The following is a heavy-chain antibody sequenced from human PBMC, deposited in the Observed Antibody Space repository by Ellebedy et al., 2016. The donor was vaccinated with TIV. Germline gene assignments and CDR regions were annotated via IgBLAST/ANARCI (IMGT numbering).Heavy chain of an antibody. CDR2: IIPVFGTT. V-gene: IGHV1-69*13. Sequence: SVKVSCXTSGNTLNIHAIIWVRQAPGQGLEWMGGIIPVFGTTNYAQKFQGRVTITADGSTSTGYMELSSLRSEDTALYFCATEINYFDNWGQGTLVTVSS. CDR3: ATEINYFDN. CDR1: GNTLNIHA. J-gene: IGHJ4*02.